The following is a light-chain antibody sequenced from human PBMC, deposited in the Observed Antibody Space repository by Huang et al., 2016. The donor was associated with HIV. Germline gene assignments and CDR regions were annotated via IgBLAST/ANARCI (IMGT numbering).Light chain of an antibody. Sequence: EIVLTQSPLSLPVTPGEPASISCRSSQSLVHFNEYNYLAWYLQKAGQSPQVLIYLGSNRAAGVPDRFSGSGAGTDFTLKISRVEAEDVGVYYCMQTRYSYTCGQGTKLEIK. CDR1: QSLVHFNEYNY. J-gene: IGKJ2*01. CDR3: MQTRYSYT. CDR2: LGS. V-gene: IGKV2-28*01.